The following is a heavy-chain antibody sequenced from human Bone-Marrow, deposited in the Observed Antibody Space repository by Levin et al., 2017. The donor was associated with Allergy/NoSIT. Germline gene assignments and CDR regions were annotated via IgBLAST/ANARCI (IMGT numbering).Heavy chain of an antibody. CDR3: ARDEDRQWLEAGSHLDS. D-gene: IGHD6-19*01. CDR2: MNPKSGAT. CDR1: GYTFSDYY. J-gene: IGHJ4*02. V-gene: IGHV1-2*02. Sequence: ASVKVSCRASGYTFSDYYIHWVRQAPGQGLEWKGWMNPKSGATKFAQKFQGRATMTRDTSISAAYMELRSLRSNDTAVYYCARDEDRQWLEAGSHLDSWGQGTLVTVSS.